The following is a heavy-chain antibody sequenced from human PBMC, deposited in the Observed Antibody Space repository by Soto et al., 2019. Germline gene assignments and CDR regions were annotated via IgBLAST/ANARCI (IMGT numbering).Heavy chain of an antibody. J-gene: IGHJ6*02. CDR3: ARERGHGSGSPYYYYYGMDV. V-gene: IGHV3-30-3*01. CDR1: GFTFSSYA. Sequence: QVQLVESGGGMVQPGRSLRLSCAASGFTFSSYAMHWVRQAPGKGLEWVAVISYDGSNKYYADSVKGRFTISRDNSKNTLYLQMNSLRAEDTAVYYCARERGHGSGSPYYYYYGMDVWGQGTTVTVSS. CDR2: ISYDGSNK. D-gene: IGHD3-10*01.